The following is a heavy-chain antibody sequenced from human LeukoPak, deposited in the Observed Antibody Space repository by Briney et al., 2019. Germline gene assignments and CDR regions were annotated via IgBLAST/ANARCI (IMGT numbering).Heavy chain of an antibody. J-gene: IGHJ2*01. CDR3: ARGFVVPAAIYWYFDL. D-gene: IGHD2-2*01. V-gene: IGHV4-39*07. CDR2: IYYSGST. CDR1: GGSISSSSYY. Sequence: SETLSLTCTVSGGSISSSSYYCGWIRQPPGKGLEWIGSIYYSGSTYYNPSLKSRVTISVDTSKNQFSLKLSSVTAADTAVYYCARGFVVPAAIYWYFDLWGRGTLVTVSS.